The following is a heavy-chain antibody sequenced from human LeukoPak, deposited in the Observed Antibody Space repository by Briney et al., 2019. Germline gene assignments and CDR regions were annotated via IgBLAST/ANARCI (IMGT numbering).Heavy chain of an antibody. CDR3: ARGSMIVVVKYFDY. CDR1: GYTFTGYY. V-gene: IGHV1-2*02. Sequence: GASVKVSCKGSGYTFTGYYMHWVRQAPGQGLEWMGWINPNSGGTNYAQKFQGRVTMTRDTSISTAYMELSRLRSDDTAVYYCARGSMIVVVKYFDYWGQGTLVTVSS. J-gene: IGHJ4*02. CDR2: INPNSGGT. D-gene: IGHD3-22*01.